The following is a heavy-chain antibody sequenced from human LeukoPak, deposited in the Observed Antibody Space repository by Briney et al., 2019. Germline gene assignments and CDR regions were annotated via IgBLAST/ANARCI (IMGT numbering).Heavy chain of an antibody. J-gene: IGHJ4*02. CDR1: GGSISSGGYS. Sequence: PSQTLSLTCAVSGGSISSGGYSWSWIRQPPGKGLGWIGYIYYSGSTYYNPSLKSRVTISVDTSKNQFSLKLSSVTAADTAVYYCARVRLGAYYYDSSGYLGYFDYWGQGTLVTVSS. V-gene: IGHV4-30-4*07. CDR3: ARVRLGAYYYDSSGYLGYFDY. CDR2: IYYSGST. D-gene: IGHD3-22*01.